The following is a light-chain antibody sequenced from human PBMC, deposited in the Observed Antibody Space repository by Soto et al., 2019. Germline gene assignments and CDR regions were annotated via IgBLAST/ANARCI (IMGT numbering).Light chain of an antibody. CDR2: DAS. V-gene: IGKV3-11*01. CDR3: QQRSNWPPS. J-gene: IGKJ4*01. Sequence: EIVLTQSPATLSLSPGERATLSCRASQSVGSYLGWYQHKPGQAPRLLIYDASNRAPGIPARFSGSGSGTDFTLTISSLEPEDFAVYYCQQRSNWPPSFGGGTKVDIK. CDR1: QSVGSY.